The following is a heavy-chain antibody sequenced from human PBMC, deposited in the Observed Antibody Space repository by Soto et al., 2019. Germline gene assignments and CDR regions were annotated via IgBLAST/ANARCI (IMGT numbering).Heavy chain of an antibody. J-gene: IGHJ6*02. CDR2: IIPFLHAP. D-gene: IGHD6-13*01. Sequence: SVKVSCKASGGTFSRNAISCVRQAPGQGLEWMGGIIPFLHAPNYAQKFQGRVTITADESTRIVFMEMSSLRFEDTAVYYCARSRAAAPPRVGMDVWGQGTTVTVSS. CDR3: ARSRAAAPPRVGMDV. CDR1: GGTFSRNA. V-gene: IGHV1-69*13.